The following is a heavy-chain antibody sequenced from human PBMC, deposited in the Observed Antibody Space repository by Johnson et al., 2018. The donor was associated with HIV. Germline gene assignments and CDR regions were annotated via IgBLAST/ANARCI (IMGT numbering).Heavy chain of an antibody. CDR2: IWYDGSNK. V-gene: IGHV3-33*01. CDR1: GFNFSSYG. CDR3: AAYYDFWSGSYTSGFDI. J-gene: IGHJ3*02. D-gene: IGHD3-3*01. Sequence: QVQLVESGGGVVQPGRSLRLSCAASGFNFSSYGMHWVRQAPGKGLEWVAVIWYDGSNKYYADSVKGRFTISRDNSKNTLYLQMNSLRAEDTAVYYCAAYYDFWSGSYTSGFDIWGQGTMVTVSS.